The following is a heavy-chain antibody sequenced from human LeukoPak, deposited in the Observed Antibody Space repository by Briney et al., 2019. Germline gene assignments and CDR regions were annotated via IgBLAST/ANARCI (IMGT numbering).Heavy chain of an antibody. J-gene: IGHJ4*02. V-gene: IGHV3-74*01. CDR2: INRDGSRT. Sequence: PGGSLRLSCAASGFTFSNYWMHWVRQAPGKGLVWVSRINRDGSRTDYADSVKGRFTISRDNAKNTLYLQMNSLRAEDTAVYYCAGETSVGYWGQGTLVTASS. CDR3: AGETSVGY. CDR1: GFTFSNYW. D-gene: IGHD4-23*01.